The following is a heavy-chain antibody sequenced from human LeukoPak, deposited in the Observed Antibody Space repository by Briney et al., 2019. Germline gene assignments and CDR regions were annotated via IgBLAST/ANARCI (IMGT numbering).Heavy chain of an antibody. CDR3: ARVGIRPRAFDI. Sequence: GASVKVSCKASGYTFTSYYMHWVRQAPGQGLEWMGIINPSGGSTSYAQKFQGRVTMTRDTYTSTVYTEVSSLRSEDTAVYYCARVGIRPRAFDIWGQGTMVTVSS. V-gene: IGHV1-46*01. CDR2: INPSGGST. D-gene: IGHD1-14*01. CDR1: GYTFTSYY. J-gene: IGHJ3*02.